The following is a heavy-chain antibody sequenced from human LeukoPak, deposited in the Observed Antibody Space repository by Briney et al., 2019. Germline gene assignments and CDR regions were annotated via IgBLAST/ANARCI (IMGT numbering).Heavy chain of an antibody. CDR2: IIPIFGTA. CDR3: ARDGSGSYYTARHYYYYMGV. CDR1: GGTFSSYA. V-gene: IGHV1-69*05. Sequence: GASVKVSCKASGGTFSSYAISWVRQAPGQGLEWMGGIIPIFGTANYAQKFQGRVTITTDESTSTAYMELSSLRSEDTAVYYCARDGSGSYYTARHYYYYMGVWGKGTTVTVSS. J-gene: IGHJ6*03. D-gene: IGHD3-10*01.